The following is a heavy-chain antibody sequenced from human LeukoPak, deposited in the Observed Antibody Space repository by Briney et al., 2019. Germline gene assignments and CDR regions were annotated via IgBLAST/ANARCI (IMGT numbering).Heavy chain of an antibody. V-gene: IGHV4-34*01. CDR1: GGSFSGYY. CDR2: INHSGNT. Sequence: PSETLSLTCAVYGGSFSGYYWSWLRQPPGKGLEWIGEINHSGNTNYNPSLKSRVTISVDTSKNQFSLKLSSATVADTAVYYCARLGYCSGGTCYSVPFDYWGQGTLVTVSS. D-gene: IGHD2-15*01. J-gene: IGHJ4*02. CDR3: ARLGYCSGGTCYSVPFDY.